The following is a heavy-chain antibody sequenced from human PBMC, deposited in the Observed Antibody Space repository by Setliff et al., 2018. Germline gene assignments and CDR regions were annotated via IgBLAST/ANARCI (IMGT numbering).Heavy chain of an antibody. Sequence: GGSLRLSCAASGFTFSNAWMNWVRQAPGKGLEWVANIAHDGSEKYYLDSVKGRFTISRDNAKRSLYLQMNGLRADDTGVYYCVRDDADNYDAFDNWGQGTLVTVSS. CDR2: IAHDGSEK. CDR3: VRDDADNYDAFDN. J-gene: IGHJ3*02. CDR1: GFTFSNAW. D-gene: IGHD3-22*01. V-gene: IGHV3-7*01.